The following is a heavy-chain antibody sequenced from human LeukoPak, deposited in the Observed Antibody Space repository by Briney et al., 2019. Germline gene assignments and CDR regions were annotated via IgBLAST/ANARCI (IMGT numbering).Heavy chain of an antibody. CDR3: ARVRYYDSSGTDAFDI. V-gene: IGHV3-7*01. CDR2: IKQDGSEK. CDR1: GFTFSVYW. Sequence: GGSLRLSCAASGFTFSVYWMTWVRQAPGKGLEWVANIKQDGSEKYYVDSVKGRFTISRDNAKNSLYLQMNSLRAEDTAVYYCARVRYYDSSGTDAFDIWGQGTMVTVSS. D-gene: IGHD3-22*01. J-gene: IGHJ3*02.